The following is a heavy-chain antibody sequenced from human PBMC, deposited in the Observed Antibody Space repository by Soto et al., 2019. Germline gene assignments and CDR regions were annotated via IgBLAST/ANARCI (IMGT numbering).Heavy chain of an antibody. CDR3: ARDYPYCTGGSCPGY. D-gene: IGHD2-15*01. CDR2: INAANGNT. Sequence: QVQLVQSGAEVKKPGASVKVSCKASGHTFTNIVMHSVRQAPGDRLERMGWINAANGNTKYSQKFQGRVIISMDTSASTAYMELISLTSEDTAVYYCARDYPYCTGGSCPGYWGQGTLVIVSS. V-gene: IGHV1-3*01. J-gene: IGHJ4*02. CDR1: GHTFTNIV.